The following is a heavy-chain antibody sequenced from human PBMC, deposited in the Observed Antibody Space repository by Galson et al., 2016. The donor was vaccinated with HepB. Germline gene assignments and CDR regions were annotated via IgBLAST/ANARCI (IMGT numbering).Heavy chain of an antibody. CDR3: ATLAATPHGDY. CDR1: GFGFSSFA. Sequence: SLRLSCAASGFGFSSFAMGWVRQAPGKGLEWVSVVSGSGRSTYYAHSVKGRFTISRDNSKSTLYLQMNSLRAEDTAVYYCATLAATPHGDYWGQGTLVTVSS. V-gene: IGHV3-23*01. J-gene: IGHJ4*02. CDR2: VSGSGRST. D-gene: IGHD2-15*01.